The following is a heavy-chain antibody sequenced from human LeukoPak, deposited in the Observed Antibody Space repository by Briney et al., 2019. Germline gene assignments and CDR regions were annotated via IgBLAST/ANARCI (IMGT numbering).Heavy chain of an antibody. CDR2: IYYSGST. V-gene: IGHV4-39*01. CDR3: ARHTPGLQSGY. J-gene: IGHJ4*02. Sequence: PSETLSLTCTVSGGSISSSSYYWGGIRQPPGKGLEWVGSIYYSGSTYYNPSLKSRVTIYVETNKKKLSLKVTSVTAADTAVYYCARHTPGLQSGYWGQGTLVTVSS. D-gene: IGHD4-11*01. CDR1: GGSISSSSYY.